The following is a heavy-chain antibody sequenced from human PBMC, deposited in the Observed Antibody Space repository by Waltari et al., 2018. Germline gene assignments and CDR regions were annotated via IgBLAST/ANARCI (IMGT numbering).Heavy chain of an antibody. CDR3: ARDEGSVAGTGFDY. V-gene: IGHV4-61*02. J-gene: IGHJ4*02. D-gene: IGHD6-19*01. Sequence: QVQLQESGPGLVKPSQTLSLTCTVSGGSLSSGSYYWSWLRTPAGKGLEWIGRIYTSGSTNYNPSLKSRVTISVDTSKNQFSLKLSSVTAADTAVYYCARDEGSVAGTGFDYWGQGTLVTVSS. CDR1: GGSLSSGSYY. CDR2: IYTSGST.